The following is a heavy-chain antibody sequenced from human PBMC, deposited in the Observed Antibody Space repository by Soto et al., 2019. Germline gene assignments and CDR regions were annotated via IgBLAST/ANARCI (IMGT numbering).Heavy chain of an antibody. CDR1: GGSISSSSYY. CDR2: IYYSGST. Sequence: QLQLQESGPGLVKPSETLSLTCTVSGGSISSSSYYWGWIRQPPGKGLEWIGSIYYSGSTYYNPSLKSRVTISVDTSKNQFSLKLSSVTAADTAVYYCARHGSRKYGDYEENTQYGMDVWGQGTTVTVSS. V-gene: IGHV4-39*01. J-gene: IGHJ6*02. D-gene: IGHD4-17*01. CDR3: ARHGSRKYGDYEENTQYGMDV.